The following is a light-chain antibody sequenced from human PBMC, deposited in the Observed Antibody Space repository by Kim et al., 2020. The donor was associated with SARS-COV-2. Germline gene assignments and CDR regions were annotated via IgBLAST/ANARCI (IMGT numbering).Light chain of an antibody. CDR2: YDS. CDR1: NIGSQS. Sequence: SYELTQPLSVSVVPGKTASITCGGNNIGSQSVHWYQQKPGQAPVPVVFYDSDRPSVIPERISGSKSGNTATLTISGVEAGDEGDYYCQVWGSSSDHWVFGGGTQLTVL. J-gene: IGLJ3*02. V-gene: IGLV3-21*04. CDR3: QVWGSSSDHWV.